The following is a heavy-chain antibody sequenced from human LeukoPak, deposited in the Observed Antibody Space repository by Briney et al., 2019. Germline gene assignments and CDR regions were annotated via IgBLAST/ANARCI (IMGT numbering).Heavy chain of an antibody. CDR3: ARVPQGSSWPYYFDY. J-gene: IGHJ4*02. V-gene: IGHV1-69*04. CDR1: GGTFSTYA. D-gene: IGHD6-13*01. CDR2: IVPILGTA. Sequence: SSVKVSCKASGGTFSTYAISWVRQAPGQELEWVGRIVPILGTANYAQNCQGRVTITADRSTTTAYMELSSLRSEDTAVYYCARVPQGSSWPYYFDYWGQGTLVTVSS.